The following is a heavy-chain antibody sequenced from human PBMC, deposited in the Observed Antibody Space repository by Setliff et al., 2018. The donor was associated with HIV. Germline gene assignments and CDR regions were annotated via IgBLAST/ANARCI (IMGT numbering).Heavy chain of an antibody. Sequence: PSETLSLTCAVYGGSFSGYYWSWIRQPPGKGLEWIGEINDSGSTNYNPSLKSRVTISIDMSKRQFSLTLTYVTAADTATYYCARHMPRVRGATYFDSWGQGILVTVSS. CDR1: GGSFSGYY. V-gene: IGHV4-34*01. D-gene: IGHD1-26*01. J-gene: IGHJ4*02. CDR2: INDSGST. CDR3: ARHMPRVRGATYFDS.